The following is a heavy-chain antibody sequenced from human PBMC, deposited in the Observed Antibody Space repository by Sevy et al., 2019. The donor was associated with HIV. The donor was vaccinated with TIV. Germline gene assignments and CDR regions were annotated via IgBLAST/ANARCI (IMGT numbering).Heavy chain of an antibody. Sequence: GGSLRLSCAVSGFSFDSYGMTWVRQAPGKGLEWVSGISGSGTRTYYADSVKGRFIISRDNSKNTLYLQMNSLRSEDTAIHYCAKGGGGHYDPDEIGYYFYYYNMDVWGKGTTVTVSS. CDR2: ISGSGTRT. CDR3: AKGGGGHYDPDEIGYYFYYYNMDV. D-gene: IGHD3-22*01. V-gene: IGHV3-23*01. CDR1: GFSFDSYG. J-gene: IGHJ6*03.